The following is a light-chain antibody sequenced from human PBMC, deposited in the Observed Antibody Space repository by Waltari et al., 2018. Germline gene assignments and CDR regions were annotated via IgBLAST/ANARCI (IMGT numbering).Light chain of an antibody. CDR3: QQYSNLPPT. CDR1: QMIRSGY. J-gene: IGKJ1*01. CDR2: VTP. Sequence: DIVLTPSPGTLSLTPGARATPSGRASQMIRSGYLAWYQKKPDQAPRLLMYVTPTRATGIPDRFSGSGSGTDFTLTISRLEPEDFAVYFCQQYSNLPPTFGQGTRVEIK. V-gene: IGKV3-20*01.